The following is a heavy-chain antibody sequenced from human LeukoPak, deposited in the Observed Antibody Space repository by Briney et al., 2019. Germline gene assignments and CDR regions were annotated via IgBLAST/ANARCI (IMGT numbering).Heavy chain of an antibody. V-gene: IGHV1-69*05. J-gene: IGHJ4*02. D-gene: IGHD6-19*01. CDR2: TIPIFGTA. Sequence: AAVKVSCKASGGTFTSYAISWVREAPGQGLEWMGRTIPIFGTANYAQTFQGRVTITTDESTSTAYMYLCSLRSADTAVYYCARGRAVAVAGDYWGQGTLVTVSS. CDR3: ARGRAVAVAGDY. CDR1: GGTFTSYA.